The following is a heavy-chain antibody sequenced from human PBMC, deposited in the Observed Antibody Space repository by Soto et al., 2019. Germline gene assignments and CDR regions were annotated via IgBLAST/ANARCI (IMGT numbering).Heavy chain of an antibody. CDR2: VSYSGGT. CDR3: ARHLHCTNGVCPYYFDF. CDR1: GASISTDSYY. D-gene: IGHD2-8*01. J-gene: IGHJ4*02. Sequence: PSETLSLTCTVSGASISTDSYYWGWIRQPPGKGLEWIGSVSYSGGTYYSPSLRSRVIVSVDASKTQFSLRLSSVTASDTAIYYCARHLHCTNGVCPYYFDFWGQGLLVTVS. V-gene: IGHV4-39*01.